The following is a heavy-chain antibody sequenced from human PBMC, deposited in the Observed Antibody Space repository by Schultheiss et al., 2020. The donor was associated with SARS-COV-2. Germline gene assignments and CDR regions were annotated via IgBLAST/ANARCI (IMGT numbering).Heavy chain of an antibody. CDR3: ARSHDYVWGSYRWRARAFDI. D-gene: IGHD3-16*02. CDR2: INHSGST. Sequence: SETLSLTCAVYGGSFSGYYWSWIRQPPGKGLEWIGEINHSGSTNCNPSLKSRVTISVDTSKNQFSLKLSSVTAADTAVYYCARSHDYVWGSYRWRARAFDIWGQGTMVTVSS. V-gene: IGHV4-34*01. J-gene: IGHJ3*02. CDR1: GGSFSGYY.